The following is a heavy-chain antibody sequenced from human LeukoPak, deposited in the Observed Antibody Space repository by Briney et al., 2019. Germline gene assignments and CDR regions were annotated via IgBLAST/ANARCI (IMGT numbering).Heavy chain of an antibody. Sequence: PGGSLRLSCAASGFTFGSYSMNWVRQAPGKGLEWVSSISSSSSYIYYADSVKGRFTISRDNAKNSLYLQMNSLRAEDTAVYYCASYCSGGSCYSADFDYCGQGTLVTVSS. CDR2: ISSSSSYI. V-gene: IGHV3-21*01. CDR3: ASYCSGGSCYSADFDY. D-gene: IGHD2-15*01. J-gene: IGHJ4*02. CDR1: GFTFGSYS.